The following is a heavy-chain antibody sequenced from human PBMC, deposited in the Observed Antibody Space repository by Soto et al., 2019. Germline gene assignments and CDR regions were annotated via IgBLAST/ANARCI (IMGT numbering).Heavy chain of an antibody. CDR2: ISYDGSNK. CDR3: AKVKGFKEDYYYYGMDV. V-gene: IGHV3-30*18. J-gene: IGHJ6*02. CDR1: GFTFSSYG. Sequence: GGSLRLSCAASGFTFSSYGMHWVRQAPGKGLEWVAVISYDGSNKYYADSVKGRFTISRDNSKNTLYLQMNSLRAEDTAVYYCAKVKGFKEDYYYYGMDVWGQGTTVTVSS.